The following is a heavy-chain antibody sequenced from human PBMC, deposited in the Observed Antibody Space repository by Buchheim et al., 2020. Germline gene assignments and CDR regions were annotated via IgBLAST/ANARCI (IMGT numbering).Heavy chain of an antibody. D-gene: IGHD2-2*01. V-gene: IGHV3-66*01. CDR1: GFTVSNTY. J-gene: IGHJ4*02. CDR2: IYSGGNT. CDR3: ARGVSSTSCCHLDY. Sequence: EVQLVESGGGLVQPGGSLRLSCAASGFTVSNTYMTWVRQAPGMGLEWVSLIYSGGNTYFADSVKGRFTISRDNSKNTLYLQMNKLRVEDTAVYYCARGVSSTSCCHLDYWGQGT.